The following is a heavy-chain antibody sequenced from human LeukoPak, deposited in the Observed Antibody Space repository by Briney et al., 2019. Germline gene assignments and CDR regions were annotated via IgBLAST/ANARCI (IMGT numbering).Heavy chain of an antibody. CDR2: IYDSGST. CDR3: AREKHITIFGVVNRGYWFDP. J-gene: IGHJ5*02. Sequence: PSETLSLTCTVSGGSIRSSYYYWGWIRQPPGKGLEWIGSIYDSGSTYYNPSLKSRVTTSVDTSKNQFSLKLSSVTAADTAVYYCAREKHITIFGVVNRGYWFDPWGQGTLVTVSS. V-gene: IGHV4-39*07. D-gene: IGHD3-3*01. CDR1: GGSIRSSYYY.